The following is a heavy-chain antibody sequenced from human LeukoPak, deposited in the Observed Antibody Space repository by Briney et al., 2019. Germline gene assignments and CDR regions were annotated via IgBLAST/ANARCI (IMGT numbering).Heavy chain of an antibody. D-gene: IGHD3-22*01. J-gene: IGHJ4*02. V-gene: IGHV1-69*05. CDR1: GGTFSSYA. CDR2: IIPIFGTA. CDR3: AREKYDSSGYYSLCFDY. Sequence: SVKVSCKASGGTFSSYAISWVRQAPGQGLEWMGGIIPIFGTANYAQKCQGRVTLTTDESTSRAYIELSSLRSEHTAVYYCAREKYDSSGYYSLCFDYWGQGPLVTVSS.